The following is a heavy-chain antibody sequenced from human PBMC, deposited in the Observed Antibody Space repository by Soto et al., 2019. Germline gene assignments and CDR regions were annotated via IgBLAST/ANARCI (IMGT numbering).Heavy chain of an antibody. CDR2: TYYRSRWYN. J-gene: IGHJ6*03. CDR1: GDRVSSNSAA. Sequence: QVQLQESGPGLVKPSQTLSLTCAISGDRVSSNSAAWNWIRLSPSRGLEWLARTYYRSRWYNDYAVSVSSRITVNPDTSKNQFSLQLTSVTHEDTAVYYCAGTTSHQWYYMDVWGKGTTVTVSS. V-gene: IGHV6-1*01. D-gene: IGHD1-7*01. CDR3: AGTTSHQWYYMDV.